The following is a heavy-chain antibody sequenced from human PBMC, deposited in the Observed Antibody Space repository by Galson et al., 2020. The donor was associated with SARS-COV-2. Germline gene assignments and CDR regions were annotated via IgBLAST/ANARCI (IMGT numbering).Heavy chain of an antibody. CDR2: IYYSGAT. V-gene: IGHV4-39*02. J-gene: IGHJ4*02. CDR1: GGSVSSSSYY. CDR3: ARDRSTYYDILTVLDY. Sequence: ASETLSLTCTVSGGSVSSSSYYWAWIRQPPGKGLEWIGNIYYSGATYYNPSLKRRPTIAVDTSKNLFSLTLSSVTAADTAVYYCARDRSTYYDILTVLDYWGRGTLVTVSS. D-gene: IGHD3-9*01.